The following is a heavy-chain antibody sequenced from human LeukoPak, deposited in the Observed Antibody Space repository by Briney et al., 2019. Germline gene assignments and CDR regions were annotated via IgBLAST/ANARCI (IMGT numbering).Heavy chain of an antibody. CDR3: AKKWLQSPFFD. V-gene: IGHV4-39*01. Sequence: SETLSHTCTVSGGSISSSSYYWGWIRRPPGKGLDWIGHIYSSGGTDYNPSLKSRLTISVDTSKNQFSLRLSSVTAAYTAVYYCAKKWLQSPFFDWGQGTLVTVSS. CDR1: GGSISSSSYY. CDR2: IYSSGGT. D-gene: IGHD5-24*01. J-gene: IGHJ4*02.